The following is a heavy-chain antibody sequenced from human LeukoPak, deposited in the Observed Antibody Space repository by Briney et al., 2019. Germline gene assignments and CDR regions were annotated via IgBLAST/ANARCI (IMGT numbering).Heavy chain of an antibody. CDR1: GYTFTGSY. J-gene: IGHJ1*01. CDR3: ARTKTIAMAEYFQH. V-gene: IGHV1-2*02. Sequence: PGASVKVSCKASGYTFTGSYIHWVRQAPGQGLELMGWINPNSGGTNYAQKFQGRVTMTRDTSISTAYMELSRLKSDDTAVYYCARTKTIAMAEYFQHWDQGTLVTVSS. D-gene: IGHD6-13*01. CDR2: INPNSGGT.